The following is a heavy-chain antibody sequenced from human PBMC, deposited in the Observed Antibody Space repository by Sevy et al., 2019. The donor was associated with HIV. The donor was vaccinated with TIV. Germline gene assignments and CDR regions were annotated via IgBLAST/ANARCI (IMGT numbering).Heavy chain of an antibody. Sequence: GRSLRLSCAASEFTFSVYFMTWIRQAPGKGLELVSYINSWGTTIYYADSVKGRFTISRDNANNSLYLQMNSLRAEDTAVYYCARTVLGPYFDHWGQGTLVTVSS. CDR3: ARTVLGPYFDH. V-gene: IGHV3-11*01. J-gene: IGHJ4*02. CDR1: EFTFSVYF. CDR2: INSWGTTI. D-gene: IGHD2-8*02.